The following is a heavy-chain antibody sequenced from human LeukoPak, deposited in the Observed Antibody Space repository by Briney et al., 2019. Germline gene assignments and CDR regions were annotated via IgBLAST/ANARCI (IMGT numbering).Heavy chain of an antibody. J-gene: IGHJ3*02. CDR3: AKDHGGIAI. CDR2: ISRSGTTI. CDR1: GFTFSNYE. Sequence: GGSLRLSCAASGFTFSNYEMNWVRQAPGKGLEWVSYISRSGTTIYYADSVKGRFTISSDNAKNSLYLQMNSLRAEDTAVYYCAKDHGGIAIWGQGTMVTVSS. V-gene: IGHV3-48*03. D-gene: IGHD6-13*01.